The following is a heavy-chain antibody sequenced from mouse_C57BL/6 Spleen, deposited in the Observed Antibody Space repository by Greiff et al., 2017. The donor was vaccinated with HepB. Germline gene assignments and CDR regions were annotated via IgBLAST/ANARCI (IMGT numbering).Heavy chain of an antibody. Sequence: EVQRVESGGGLVKPGGSLKLSCAASGFTFSSYAMSWVRQTPEKRLEWVATISDGGSYTYYPDNVKGRFTISRDNAKNNLYLQMSHLKSEDTAMYYCARDRPLNYYGSSYTYYAMDYWGQGTSVTVSS. J-gene: IGHJ4*01. CDR1: GFTFSSYA. D-gene: IGHD1-1*01. V-gene: IGHV5-4*01. CDR2: ISDGGSYT. CDR3: ARDRPLNYYGSSYTYYAMDY.